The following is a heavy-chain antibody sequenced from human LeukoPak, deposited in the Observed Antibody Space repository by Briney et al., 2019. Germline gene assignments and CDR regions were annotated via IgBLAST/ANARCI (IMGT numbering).Heavy chain of an antibody. Sequence: SVKVSCKASGGTLSSSAIIWVRQAPGQGLECIGRINPILGVPDYVQKFQDRVTISADTSTSTAYMELSSLRSEDTGVYYCARVAANAFDIWGQGTMVPVSS. J-gene: IGHJ3*02. CDR3: ARVAANAFDI. CDR1: GGTLSSSA. V-gene: IGHV1-69*04. CDR2: INPILGVP.